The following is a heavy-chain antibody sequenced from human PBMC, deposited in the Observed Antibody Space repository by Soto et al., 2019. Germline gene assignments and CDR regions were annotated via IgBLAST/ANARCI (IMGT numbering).Heavy chain of an antibody. J-gene: IGHJ4*02. Sequence: QVQLVESGGGVVQPGRSLRLSCAASGFTFSSYGMHWVRQAPGKGLEWVAVISYDGSNKYYADSVKGRFTISRDNSKNTLYLQMNSLRAEDTAVYYCAKDLFPPWGGFPFDYWGQGTLVTVSS. V-gene: IGHV3-30*18. D-gene: IGHD3-3*01. CDR2: ISYDGSNK. CDR1: GFTFSSYG. CDR3: AKDLFPPWGGFPFDY.